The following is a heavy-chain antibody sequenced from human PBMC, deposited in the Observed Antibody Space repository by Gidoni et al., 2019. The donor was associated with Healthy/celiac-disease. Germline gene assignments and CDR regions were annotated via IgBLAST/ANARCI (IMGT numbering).Heavy chain of an antibody. CDR1: GGSISSSSYY. V-gene: IGHV4-39*01. J-gene: IGHJ4*02. CDR2: IYYSGST. CDR3: ARRSRGIYSYDY. D-gene: IGHD5-18*01. Sequence: QLQLQESGPGLVKPSETLSLTCTVSGGSISSSSYYWGWIRQPPGKGLEWIGSIYYSGSTYYNPSLKSRVTISVDTSKNQFSLKLSSVTAADTAVYYCARRSRGIYSYDYWGQGTLVTVSS.